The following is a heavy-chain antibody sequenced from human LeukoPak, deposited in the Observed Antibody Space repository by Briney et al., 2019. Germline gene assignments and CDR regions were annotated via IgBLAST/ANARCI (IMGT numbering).Heavy chain of an antibody. D-gene: IGHD6-13*01. CDR2: ITHRGSI. CDR1: GGSFSGHV. V-gene: IGHV4-34*01. CDR3: ARALAAAVIN. Sequence: PSETLTLTCGVFGGSFSGHVYSWIRQSPGKGLEWVGEITHRGSINYNPSLKSRVAMSVDTSKNHFSLNLTSVTAADNGIYYCARALAAAVINWGQGTLVTVSS. J-gene: IGHJ1*01.